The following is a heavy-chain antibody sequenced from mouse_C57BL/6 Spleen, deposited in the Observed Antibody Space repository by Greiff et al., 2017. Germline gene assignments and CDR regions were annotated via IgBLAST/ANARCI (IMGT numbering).Heavy chain of an antibody. Sequence: QVQLQQPGAELVKPGASVKLSCKASGYTFTSYWMPWVKQRPGQGLEWIGEIDPSDSYTNYNQKFKGKATLTVDTSSSTAYMQLSSLTSEDSTVYYCARRGYLDYYAMDYWGQGTSVTVSS. CDR1: GYTFTSYW. V-gene: IGHV1-50*01. CDR2: IDPSDSYT. J-gene: IGHJ4*01. D-gene: IGHD5-1-1*01. CDR3: ARRGYLDYYAMDY.